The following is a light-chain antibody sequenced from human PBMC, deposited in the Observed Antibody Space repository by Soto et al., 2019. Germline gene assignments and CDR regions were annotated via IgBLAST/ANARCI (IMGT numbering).Light chain of an antibody. J-gene: IGKJ1*01. CDR1: QTVHEY. V-gene: IGKV1-5*01. CDR2: DAS. Sequence: DIQMTQSPSTLSASVGDRVTITCRASQTVHEYLAWYQQKPGKAPNLLIYDASTLQSGVPSRFSGSRAGTEFTLTISSLQPADFATYYCQQYSTYPTFGHGTKVEIK. CDR3: QQYSTYPT.